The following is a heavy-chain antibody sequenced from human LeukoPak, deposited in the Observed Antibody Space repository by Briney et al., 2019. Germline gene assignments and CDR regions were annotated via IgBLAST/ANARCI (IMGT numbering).Heavy chain of an antibody. CDR1: RFTFSSYW. D-gene: IGHD3-22*01. CDR3: ARDVGYDSSGSYPYYFDY. V-gene: IGHV3-7*05. J-gene: IGHJ4*02. CDR2: IKQDGGEK. Sequence: GGSLRLSCAASRFTFSSYWMTWVRQAPGKGLEWVANIKQDGGEKHYVESVQGRFTIYRDNAKNSLYLQMNSLRAEDTAVYYCARDVGYDSSGSYPYYFDYWGLGTLVTVSS.